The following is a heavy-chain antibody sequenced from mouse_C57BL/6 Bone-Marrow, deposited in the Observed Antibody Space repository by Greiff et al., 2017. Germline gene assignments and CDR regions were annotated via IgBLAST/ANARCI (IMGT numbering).Heavy chain of an antibody. CDR1: GFTFSSYG. CDR3: ARQRATTAYFDV. V-gene: IGHV5-6*01. D-gene: IGHD1-2*01. Sequence: EVQVVESGGDLVKPGGSLKLSCAASGFTFSSYGMSWVRQTPDKRLEWVATISSGGSYTYYPDSVKGLFTISRDNAKNTLYLQMSSLKSEDTAMYYCARQRATTAYFDVWGTGTTVTVSS. CDR2: ISSGGSYT. J-gene: IGHJ1*03.